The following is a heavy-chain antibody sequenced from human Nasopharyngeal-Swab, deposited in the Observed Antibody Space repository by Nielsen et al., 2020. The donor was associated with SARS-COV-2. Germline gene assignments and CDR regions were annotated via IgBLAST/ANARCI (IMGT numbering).Heavy chain of an antibody. CDR1: GFTVSSNY. D-gene: IGHD5-18*01. CDR2: IYSGGST. Sequence: GESLKISCAASGFTVSSNYMSWVRQAPGKGLEWVSVIYSGGSTYYADSVKGRFTISRDNSKNTLYLQMNSLRAEDTAVYYCARDGSGYSYGLLDYWGQGTQGTVSS. CDR3: ARDGSGYSYGLLDY. J-gene: IGHJ4*02. V-gene: IGHV3-66*01.